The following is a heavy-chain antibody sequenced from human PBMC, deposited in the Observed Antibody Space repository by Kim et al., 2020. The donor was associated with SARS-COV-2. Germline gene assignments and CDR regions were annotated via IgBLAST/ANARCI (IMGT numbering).Heavy chain of an antibody. Sequence: SETLSLTCAVYGGSFSGYYWSWIRQPPGKGLEWIGEINHSGSTNYNPSLKSRVTISVDTSKNQFSLKLSSVTAADTAVYYCARERRGYYDSSGNRPVDYWGQGTLVTVSS. CDR3: ARERRGYYDSSGNRPVDY. CDR2: INHSGST. V-gene: IGHV4-34*01. J-gene: IGHJ4*02. CDR1: GGSFSGYY. D-gene: IGHD3-22*01.